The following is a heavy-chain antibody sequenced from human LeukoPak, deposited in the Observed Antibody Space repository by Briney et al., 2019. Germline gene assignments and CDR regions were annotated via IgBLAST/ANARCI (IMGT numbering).Heavy chain of an antibody. CDR3: ARGMYYYDSSVL. D-gene: IGHD3-22*01. Sequence: SETLSLTCTVSGGSISSYYWSWIRQPAGKGLEWIGRIYTSGSTNYNPSLESRVTISLDTSKNQFSLSLSSVTAADTAVYYCARGMYYYDSSVLWGQGTMVTVSS. V-gene: IGHV4-4*07. J-gene: IGHJ3*01. CDR1: GGSISSYY. CDR2: IYTSGST.